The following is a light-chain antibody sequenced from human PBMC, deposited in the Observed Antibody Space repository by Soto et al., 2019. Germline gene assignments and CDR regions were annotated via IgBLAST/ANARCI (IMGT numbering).Light chain of an antibody. CDR1: SSDVGGYNY. CDR3: CSYAGSYTHVA. CDR2: DVS. V-gene: IGLV2-11*01. Sequence: QSALTQPRSVSGSPGQSVTISCTGTSSDVGGYNYVSWYQQHPGKAPKLMIYDVSARPSGVPDRFSGSKSGNTASLTISGLQAEDEADYHCCSYAGSYTHVAFGGGTKVTVL. J-gene: IGLJ2*01.